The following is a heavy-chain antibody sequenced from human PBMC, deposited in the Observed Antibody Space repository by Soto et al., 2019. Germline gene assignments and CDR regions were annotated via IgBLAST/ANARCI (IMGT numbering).Heavy chain of an antibody. CDR2: IDPSDSYT. V-gene: IGHV5-10-1*01. CDR1: GYSFTNYW. J-gene: IGHJ4*01. Sequence: GESLKISCKGSGYSFTNYWISWVRQMPGKGLEWMGRIDPSDSYTNYSPSFQGHVTISADRSISTAYLQWNSLKASDTAMYYCARHLCSGGACYSGADFDYWGQGTLVTVSS. CDR3: ARHLCSGGACYSGADFDY. D-gene: IGHD2-15*01.